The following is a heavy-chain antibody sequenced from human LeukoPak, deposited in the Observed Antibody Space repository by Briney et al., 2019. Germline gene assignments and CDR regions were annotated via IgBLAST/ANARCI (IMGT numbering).Heavy chain of an antibody. D-gene: IGHD1-26*01. CDR1: GGSISSGGYY. J-gene: IGHJ3*02. CDR3: ARDSRRELLHAFDI. V-gene: IGHV4-30-2*01. Sequence: PSETLSLTCTVSGGSISSGGYYWSWIRQAPGKGLEWIGYIYHSGSTYYNPSLKSRVTISVDRSKNQFSLKLSSVTAADTAVYYCARDSRRELLHAFDIWGQGTMVTVSS. CDR2: IYHSGST.